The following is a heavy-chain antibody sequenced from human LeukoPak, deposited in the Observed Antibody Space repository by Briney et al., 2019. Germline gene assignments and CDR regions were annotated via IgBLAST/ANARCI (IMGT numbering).Heavy chain of an antibody. J-gene: IGHJ2*01. V-gene: IGHV3-21*01. CDR3: ARASDGDYANYWYFDL. CDR2: VSTGSNYI. D-gene: IGHD4-17*01. CDR1: GFTFRSYS. Sequence: GGSLRLSCTASGFTFRSYSLNWVRPAPGKGLEWGPFVSTGSNYIYYADSVKGRFTISRDKAKNSLYLQMNSLRAEDTAVYYCARASDGDYANYWYFDLWGRGTLVTVSS.